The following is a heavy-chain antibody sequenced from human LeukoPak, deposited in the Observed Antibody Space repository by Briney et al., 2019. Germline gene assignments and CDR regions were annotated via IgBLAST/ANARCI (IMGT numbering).Heavy chain of an antibody. V-gene: IGHV1-2*04. CDR2: INPNSGGT. J-gene: IGHJ4*02. D-gene: IGHD6-13*01. CDR1: GYTFTGYY. Sequence: ASVKVSCKASGYTFTGYYMHWVRQAPGQGLEWMGWINPNSGGTDYAQKFQGWVTMTRDTSISTAYMELSRLRSDDTAVYYCAREVTAAGPLNYWGQGTLVTVSS. CDR3: AREVTAAGPLNY.